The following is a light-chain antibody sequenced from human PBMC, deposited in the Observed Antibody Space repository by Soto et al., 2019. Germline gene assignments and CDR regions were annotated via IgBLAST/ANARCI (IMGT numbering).Light chain of an antibody. CDR1: HSVDIY. CDR2: DAS. V-gene: IGKV3-11*01. Sequence: ETVLTQSPATLSLSPGERATLSCRASHSVDIYLAWYQQKPGQAPRLLIYDASNRATGIPDRFTGGGSGTDFPLTISSLEPEDFAVYYCQQRKHWPPLTFGGGTKVEIK. J-gene: IGKJ4*01. CDR3: QQRKHWPPLT.